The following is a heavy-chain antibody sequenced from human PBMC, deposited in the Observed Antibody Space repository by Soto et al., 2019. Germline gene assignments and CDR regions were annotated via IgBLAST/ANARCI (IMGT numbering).Heavy chain of an antibody. D-gene: IGHD3-16*01. CDR3: ARGRDYLGGDFDY. Sequence: QVQLVESGGGVVQPGRSLRLSCTASEFTFSNYGMHWVRQAPGKGLKWVAVISYDGSNKYYADSVKGRFTISRDNSKNTLYLQMNSLRAEDTAVYYCARGRDYLGGDFDYWGQGTLVTVSS. CDR2: ISYDGSNK. CDR1: EFTFSNYG. J-gene: IGHJ4*02. V-gene: IGHV3-30-3*01.